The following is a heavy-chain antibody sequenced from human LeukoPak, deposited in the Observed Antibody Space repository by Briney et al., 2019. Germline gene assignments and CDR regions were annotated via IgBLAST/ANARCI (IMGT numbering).Heavy chain of an antibody. Sequence: GGSLRLSCAASGFTFSSYAMSWVRQAPGKGLEWVSAISGSGGSTYYADSVKGRFTISRDNSKNTLYLQMNSLRAEDTAVYYCAKEPRNAGRIQLSFSGDAFDIWGQGTMVTVSS. CDR2: ISGSGGST. D-gene: IGHD5-18*01. CDR3: AKEPRNAGRIQLSFSGDAFDI. J-gene: IGHJ3*02. V-gene: IGHV3-23*01. CDR1: GFTFSSYA.